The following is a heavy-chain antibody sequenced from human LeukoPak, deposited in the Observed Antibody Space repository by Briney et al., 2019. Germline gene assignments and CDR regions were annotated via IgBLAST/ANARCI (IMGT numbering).Heavy chain of an antibody. CDR2: VNPSGGT. CDR1: GYTFSMHN. J-gene: IGHJ4*02. D-gene: IGHD3-3*01. CDR3: ARGNNDFWSGYSLDY. Sequence: ASVKVSCRASGYTFSMHNMHWARQAPGQGLEWMGIVNPSGGTSYAQKFQGWVTMTRDTSISTAYMELSRLRSDDTAVYYCARGNNDFWSGYSLDYWGQGTLVTVSS. V-gene: IGHV1-2*04.